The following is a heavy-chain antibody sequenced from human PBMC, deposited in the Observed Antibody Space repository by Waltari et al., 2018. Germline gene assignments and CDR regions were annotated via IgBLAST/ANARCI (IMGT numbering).Heavy chain of an antibody. Sequence: QVQLVESGGGVVQPGGSLRLSCAASGFTFSSYGMHWVRQAPGKGLEWVAFIRYDGSNKYYADSVKGRFTISRDNSKNTLYLQMNSLRAEDTAVYYCARMGMATMDFDYWGQGTLVTVSS. D-gene: IGHD5-12*01. CDR1: GFTFSSYG. J-gene: IGHJ4*02. CDR3: ARMGMATMDFDY. CDR2: IRYDGSNK. V-gene: IGHV3-30*02.